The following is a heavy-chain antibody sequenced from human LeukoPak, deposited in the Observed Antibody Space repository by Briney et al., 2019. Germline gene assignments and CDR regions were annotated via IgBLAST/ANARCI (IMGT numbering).Heavy chain of an antibody. CDR1: GDSVSSNSAA. Sequence: SQTLSLTCAISGDSVSSNSAAWNWIRQSPSRGLERLGRTYYRSKWYNDYAVSVKSRITINPDTSKNQFSLQLNSVTPEDTAVYYCARDSPLTTVTTFPYWYFDLWGCGTLVTVSS. D-gene: IGHD4-17*01. CDR2: TYYRSKWYN. V-gene: IGHV6-1*01. CDR3: ARDSPLTTVTTFPYWYFDL. J-gene: IGHJ2*01.